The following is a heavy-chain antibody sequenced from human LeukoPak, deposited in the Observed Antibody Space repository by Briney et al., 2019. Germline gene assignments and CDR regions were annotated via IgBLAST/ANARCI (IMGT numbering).Heavy chain of an antibody. D-gene: IGHD3-3*01. CDR3: ARDEYYDFWSGYYNGLYYFDY. CDR2: ISAYNGNT. Sequence: ASVKVSCKASGYTFTSYGISWVRQAPGQGLEWMGWISAYNGNTNYAQKLQSRVTMTTDTSTSTAYMELRSLRSDDTAVYYCARDEYYDFWSGYYNGLYYFDYWGQGTLVTVSS. CDR1: GYTFTSYG. J-gene: IGHJ4*02. V-gene: IGHV1-18*01.